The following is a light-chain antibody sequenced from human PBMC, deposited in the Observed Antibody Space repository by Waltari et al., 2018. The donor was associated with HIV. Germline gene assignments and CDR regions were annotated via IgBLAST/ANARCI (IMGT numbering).Light chain of an antibody. Sequence: DIQLTQSPSSLSASVGDRVTITCRASQDVSNYLAWFQQKPWEPPKSLIYAASSLQSGVPSKFSGSGSGTHFALTISSLQPEDFATYYCQQYRAYPLTFGGGTNVE. CDR3: QQYRAYPLT. CDR2: AAS. J-gene: IGKJ4*01. CDR1: QDVSNY. V-gene: IGKV1-16*02.